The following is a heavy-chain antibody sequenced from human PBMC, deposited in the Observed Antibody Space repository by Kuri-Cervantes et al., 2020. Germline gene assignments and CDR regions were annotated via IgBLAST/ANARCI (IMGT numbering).Heavy chain of an antibody. D-gene: IGHD2-15*01. V-gene: IGHV3-66*01. CDR3: ARDLAPGCSGGSCYYYYYYGMDV. Sequence: GESLKISCAASGFTVSSNYMSWVRQAPGKGLEWVSVIYSGGSTYYADSVKGRFTISRDNSKNTLYLQMNSLRAEDTAVYYCARDLAPGCSGGSCYYYYYYGMDVWGQGTTVTVSS. CDR2: IYSGGST. J-gene: IGHJ6*02. CDR1: GFTVSSNY.